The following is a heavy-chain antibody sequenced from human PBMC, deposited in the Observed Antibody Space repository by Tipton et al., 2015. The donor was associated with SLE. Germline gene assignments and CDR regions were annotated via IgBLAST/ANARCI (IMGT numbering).Heavy chain of an antibody. D-gene: IGHD3-10*01. CDR3: ARGSYGSGSFFDY. J-gene: IGHJ4*02. CDR1: GGSISGYY. CDR2: INHSGST. Sequence: TLSLTCTVSGGSISGYYWSWIRQPPGKGLEWIGEINHSGSTNYNPSLKSRVTISVDTSKNQFSLKLSSVTAADTAVYYCARGSYGSGSFFDYWGQGTLVTVSS. V-gene: IGHV4-34*01.